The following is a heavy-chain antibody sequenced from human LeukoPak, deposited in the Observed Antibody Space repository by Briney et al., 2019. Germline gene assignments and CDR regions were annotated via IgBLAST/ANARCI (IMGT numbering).Heavy chain of an antibody. CDR3: ARAAYCGGDCYPTVDY. J-gene: IGHJ4*02. V-gene: IGHV3-21*01. CDR1: GFTFNTYS. Sequence: GGSLKLSCAASGFTFNTYSMNWVRQAPGKGLEWVSSISSSSSYIYYADSVKGRFTISRDNAKNSLYLQMSSLRAEDTAVYYCARAAYCGGDCYPTVDYWGQGTLVTVSS. D-gene: IGHD2-21*02. CDR2: ISSSSSYI.